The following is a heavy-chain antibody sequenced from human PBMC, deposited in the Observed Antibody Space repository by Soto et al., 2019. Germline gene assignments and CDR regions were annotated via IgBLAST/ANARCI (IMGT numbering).Heavy chain of an antibody. CDR1: GYTFTNYG. CDR3: ARGVGSGSYYNQYNWFDP. CDR2: ISAYNGNT. D-gene: IGHD3-10*01. Sequence: ASVKVSCKASGYTFTNYGISWVRQAPGQGLEWMGWISAYNGNTKYAQKLQGRVTMTTDTSTSTAYMELRSLRSDDTAVYYCARGVGSGSYYNQYNWFDPWGQGTLITVSS. J-gene: IGHJ5*02. V-gene: IGHV1-18*01.